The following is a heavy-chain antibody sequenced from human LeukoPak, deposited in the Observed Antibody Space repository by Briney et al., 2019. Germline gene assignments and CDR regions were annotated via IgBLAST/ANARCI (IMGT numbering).Heavy chain of an antibody. V-gene: IGHV4-61*02. J-gene: IGHJ4*02. CDR1: GGSISSGSYY. D-gene: IGHD2-21*02. Sequence: PSETLSLTCTVSGGSISSGSYYWSWIRQPAGKGLEWIGRIYSSGSTNYNPSLKSRVTISVDTSKNQFSLKLSSVTAADTAVYYCARGGYCGGDCYFYYWGQGTLVTVSS. CDR2: IYSSGST. CDR3: ARGGYCGGDCYFYY.